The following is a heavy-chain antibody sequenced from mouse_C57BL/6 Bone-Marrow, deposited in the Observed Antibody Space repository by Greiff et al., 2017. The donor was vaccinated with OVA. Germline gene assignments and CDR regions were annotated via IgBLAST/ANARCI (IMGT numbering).Heavy chain of an antibody. J-gene: IGHJ2*01. D-gene: IGHD2-3*01. CDR1: GFSLTSYG. Sequence: QVQLQQSGPGLVQPSQSLSITCTVSGFSLTSYGVHWVRQPPGKGLEWLGVIWSGGSTDYNAAFISRLSISKDNSKSQVFFKMNSLQADDTAIYYCASYYLLDYWGQGTTLTVSS. V-gene: IGHV2-4*01. CDR2: IWSGGST. CDR3: ASYYLLDY.